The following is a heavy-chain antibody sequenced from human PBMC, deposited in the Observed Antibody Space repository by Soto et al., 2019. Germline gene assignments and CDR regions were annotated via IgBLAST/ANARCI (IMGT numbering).Heavy chain of an antibody. CDR3: AREARATFRFDP. V-gene: IGHV1-2*04. CDR1: GYTFTGNY. D-gene: IGHD5-12*01. Sequence: SVKVSCKASGYTFTGNYMHWVRQAPGQGLEWMGWINPNSGGTNYAQKFQGWVTMTRDTSISTAYMELSRLRSDDTAVYYCAREARATFRFDPWGQGTLVTSPQ. CDR2: INPNSGGT. J-gene: IGHJ5*02.